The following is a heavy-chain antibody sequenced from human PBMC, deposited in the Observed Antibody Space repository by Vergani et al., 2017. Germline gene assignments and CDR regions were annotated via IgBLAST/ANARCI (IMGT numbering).Heavy chain of an antibody. J-gene: IGHJ4*02. CDR3: VRGLGAAAAY. Sequence: QVQLVESGGGVVQHGRSLRLSCVASGFTFSSNGMNWFRQAPGKGLEWVALIWYYASYKLYADSVKGRFTIPRDNSNNTLYLQRNNWRAEDSAVYYCVRGLGAAAAYWGQGTLVTVSS. D-gene: IGHD6-25*01. CDR1: GFTFSSNG. CDR2: IWYYASYK. V-gene: IGHV3-33*01.